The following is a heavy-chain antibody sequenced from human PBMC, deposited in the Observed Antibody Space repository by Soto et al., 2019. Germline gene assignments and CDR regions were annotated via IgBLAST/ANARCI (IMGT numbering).Heavy chain of an antibody. D-gene: IGHD2-21*02. CDR1: GFTFSSYG. CDR2: IWYDGSNK. J-gene: IGHJ5*02. Sequence: QVQLVESGGGVVQPGRSLRLSCAASGFTFSSYGMHWVRQAPGKGLEWVAVIWYDGSNKYYADSVKGRFTISRDNSKNTLYLQMNSLRAEDTAVYYCARDPGTSPYCGGDCYSNWFDPWGQGTLVTVSS. CDR3: ARDPGTSPYCGGDCYSNWFDP. V-gene: IGHV3-33*01.